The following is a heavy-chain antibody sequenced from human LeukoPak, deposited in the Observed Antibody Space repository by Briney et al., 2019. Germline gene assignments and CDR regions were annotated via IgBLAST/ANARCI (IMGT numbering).Heavy chain of an antibody. Sequence: GGSLRLSCAASGFTFSDYYMSWIRQAPGKGLEWVANINQDGTDKYYVESVKGRFTISRDNAKNSLYLQMNSLRAEDTAVYYCARARRPSSYLGFQLWGQGTLVTVSS. CDR3: ARARRPSSYLGFQL. D-gene: IGHD6-13*01. J-gene: IGHJ1*01. V-gene: IGHV3-7*01. CDR2: INQDGTDK. CDR1: GFTFSDYY.